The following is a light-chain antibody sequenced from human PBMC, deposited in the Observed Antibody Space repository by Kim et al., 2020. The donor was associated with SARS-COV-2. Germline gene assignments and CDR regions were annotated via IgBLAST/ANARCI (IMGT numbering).Light chain of an antibody. V-gene: IGKV1-27*01. CDR2: TAS. Sequence: DIQMTQSPSSLSASVGDRVTITCRASQGISSSLAWYQQKPGQFPELLIYTASTLQSGVPSRFSGSGSGTDFTLTISSLQPEDAATYYCQKYDSVPFTFGGGTKVDIK. CDR1: QGISSS. CDR3: QKYDSVPFT. J-gene: IGKJ4*01.